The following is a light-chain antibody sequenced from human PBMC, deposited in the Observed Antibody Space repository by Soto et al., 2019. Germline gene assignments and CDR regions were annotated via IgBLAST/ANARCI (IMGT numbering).Light chain of an antibody. CDR3: QQYSTYYPWT. CDR1: QSISHY. CDR2: DAS. J-gene: IGKJ1*01. Sequence: DMQMTQSPSTLSASVGDRVTITCRASQSISHYLAWYQQKPGKAPNLLIYDASSLEAGVPSRFSGSGSGTQFTLTISSLQPDDFATYCCQQYSTYYPWTFGQGTTVEVK. V-gene: IGKV1-5*01.